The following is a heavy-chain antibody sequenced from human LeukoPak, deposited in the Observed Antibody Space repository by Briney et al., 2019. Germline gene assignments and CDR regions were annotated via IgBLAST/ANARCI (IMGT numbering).Heavy chain of an antibody. Sequence: PSETLSLTCTVSGGSISSYYWSWIRQPPGKGLEWIGYIYYSGSTNYNPSLKSRVTISVDTSKNQFSLKLSSVTAADTAVYYCARDGRYYDSSGYYPLFDYRGQGTLVTVSS. D-gene: IGHD3-22*01. J-gene: IGHJ4*02. CDR3: ARDGRYYDSSGYYPLFDY. V-gene: IGHV4-59*01. CDR1: GGSISSYY. CDR2: IYYSGST.